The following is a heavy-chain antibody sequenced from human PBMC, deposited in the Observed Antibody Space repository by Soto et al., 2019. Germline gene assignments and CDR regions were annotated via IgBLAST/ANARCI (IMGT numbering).Heavy chain of an antibody. D-gene: IGHD1-26*01. J-gene: IGHJ1*01. CDR1: GFTFSSYG. V-gene: IGHV3-33*01. CDR3: ARGDGSYSAEYFQH. Sequence: QVQLVESGGGVVQPGRSLRLSCAASGFTFSSYGMHWVRQAPGKGLEWVAVIWYDGSNKYYADSVKGRFTISRDNSKNTLYLQMNSLRAEDTAMYYCARGDGSYSAEYFQHWGQGTLVTVSS. CDR2: IWYDGSNK.